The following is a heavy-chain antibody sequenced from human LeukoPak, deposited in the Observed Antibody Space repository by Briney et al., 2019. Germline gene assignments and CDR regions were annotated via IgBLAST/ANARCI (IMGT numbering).Heavy chain of an antibody. J-gene: IGHJ4*02. V-gene: IGHV3-9*01. Sequence: GGSLRLSCAASGFTFYDYAMHWVRQAPGKGLEWVSGISWNSGSIGYADSVKSRFTISRDNAKNSLYLQMNSLRAEDTALYYCASIEYRNPRGYWGQGTLVTVSS. CDR2: ISWNSGSI. CDR1: GFTFYDYA. CDR3: ASIEYRNPRGY. D-gene: IGHD6-6*01.